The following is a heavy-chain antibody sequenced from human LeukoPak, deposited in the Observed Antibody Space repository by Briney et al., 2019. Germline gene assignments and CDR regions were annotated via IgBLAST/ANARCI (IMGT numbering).Heavy chain of an antibody. J-gene: IGHJ6*02. D-gene: IGHD3-10*01. CDR1: GFTFSSYW. CDR2: IKQDGSEK. CDR3: ASGPLYGSGSYDVSYYYGMDV. Sequence: GGSLRLSCAASGFTFSSYWMSWVRQAPGKGLEWVANIKQDGSEKYYVDSVKGRFTISRDNAKNSLYLQMNSLRAEDTAVYYCASGPLYGSGSYDVSYYYGMDVWGQGTTVTVSS. V-gene: IGHV3-7*01.